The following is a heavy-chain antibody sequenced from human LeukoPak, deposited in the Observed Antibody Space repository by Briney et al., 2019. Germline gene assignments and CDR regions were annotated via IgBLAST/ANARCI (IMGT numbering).Heavy chain of an antibody. D-gene: IGHD2-21*02. CDR2: ISYDGSNK. V-gene: IGHV3-30*18. CDR1: GFTFSSYG. J-gene: IGHJ6*03. Sequence: GGSLRLSCAASGFTFSSYGMHWVRQAPGKGLEWVAVISYDGSNKYYADSVKGRFTISRDNSKNTLYLQMNSLRAEDTAVYYCAKEGVTAPSLTNYYYYYMDVWGKGTTVTVSS. CDR3: AKEGVTAPSLTNYYYYYMDV.